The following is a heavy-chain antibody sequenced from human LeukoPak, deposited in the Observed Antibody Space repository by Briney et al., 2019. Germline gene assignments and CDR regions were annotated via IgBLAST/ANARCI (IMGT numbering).Heavy chain of an antibody. D-gene: IGHD3-3*01. Sequence: GGSLRLSCAASGFTFSSYAMSWVRQAPGKGLEWVSAISGSGGSTYYADSVKGRFTISRDNSKNSLYLQMNSLRAEDTALYYCAKDIRSNYYYGMDVWGQGTTVTVSS. J-gene: IGHJ6*02. V-gene: IGHV3-23*01. CDR2: ISGSGGST. CDR1: GFTFSSYA. CDR3: AKDIRSNYYYGMDV.